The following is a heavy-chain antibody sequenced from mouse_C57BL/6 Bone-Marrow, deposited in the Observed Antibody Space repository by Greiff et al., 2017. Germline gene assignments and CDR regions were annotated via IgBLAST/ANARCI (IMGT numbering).Heavy chain of an antibody. V-gene: IGHV5-4*01. CDR1: GFTFSSYA. CDR3: ARWAYGSGYGCFDV. Sequence: EVQLVESGGGLVKPGGSLKLSCAASGFTFSSYAMSWVRQTPEKRLEWVATISDGGSYTYYPDNVKGRFTISRDNAKNNLYLQMSHLKSEDTAMYYCARWAYGSGYGCFDVWGTGTTVTVSS. D-gene: IGHD1-1*01. CDR2: ISDGGSYT. J-gene: IGHJ1*03.